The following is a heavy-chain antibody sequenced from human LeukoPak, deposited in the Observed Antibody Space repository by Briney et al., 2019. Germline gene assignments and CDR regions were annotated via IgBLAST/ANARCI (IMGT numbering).Heavy chain of an antibody. V-gene: IGHV4-34*01. CDR1: GGSISSYY. J-gene: IGHJ4*02. D-gene: IGHD2-8*01. CDR3: ASGYFAGAFDY. Sequence: SETLSLTCTVSGGSISSYYWSWIRQPPGKGLEWIGEINHSGSTNYNPSLKSRLTISVDTSKNQFSLKLSPVIAADTAVYFCASGYFAGAFDYWGQGTLVTVSS. CDR2: INHSGST.